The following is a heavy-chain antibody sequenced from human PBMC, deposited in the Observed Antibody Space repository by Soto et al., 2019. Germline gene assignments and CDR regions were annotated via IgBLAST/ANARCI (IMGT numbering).Heavy chain of an antibody. D-gene: IGHD3-3*01. CDR1: GFTFSSYA. J-gene: IGHJ6*02. Sequence: GESLKISCAASGFTFSSYAMSWVRQAPGKGLEWVSAISGSGGSTYYADSVKGRFTISRDNSKNTLYLQMNSLRAEDTAVYYCAKGPYDFWSGYYYYYYGMDVWGQGTTVTVSS. CDR3: AKGPYDFWSGYYYYYYGMDV. V-gene: IGHV3-23*01. CDR2: ISGSGGST.